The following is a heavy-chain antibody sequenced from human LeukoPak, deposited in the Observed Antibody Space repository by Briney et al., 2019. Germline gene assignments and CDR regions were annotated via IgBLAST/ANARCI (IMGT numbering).Heavy chain of an antibody. Sequence: KPGRSLRLSCAASGFTFSNYGMHCVRQAPGKGLEWVSSISSTSSYIYYADSVKGRFTISRDNAKNSLYLQMSSLRAEDTAVYYCARDAVTQPRSDISGYYPPYHFDYWGQGTLVTVSS. CDR3: ARDAVTQPRSDISGYYPPYHFDY. V-gene: IGHV3-21*01. CDR2: ISSTSSYI. D-gene: IGHD3-22*01. CDR1: GFTFSNYG. J-gene: IGHJ4*02.